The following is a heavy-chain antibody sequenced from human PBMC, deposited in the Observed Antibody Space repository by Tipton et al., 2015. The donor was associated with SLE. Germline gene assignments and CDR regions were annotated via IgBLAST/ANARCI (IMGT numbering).Heavy chain of an antibody. D-gene: IGHD3-22*01. CDR1: GGSISSHC. CDR2: IYNSGSG. V-gene: IGHV4-59*11. J-gene: IGHJ3*02. Sequence: TLSLTCTVSGGSISSHCWSWIRQPPGKGLEWIGYIYNSGSGNYNPSLKSRVTISVDTSKNQFSLKLSSVSAADTAVYYCARSDYYDSSGYYSFAFDIWGQGTMVTVSS. CDR3: ARSDYYDSSGYYSFAFDI.